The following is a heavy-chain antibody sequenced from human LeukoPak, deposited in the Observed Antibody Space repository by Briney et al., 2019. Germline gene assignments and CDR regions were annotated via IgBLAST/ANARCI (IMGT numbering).Heavy chain of an antibody. Sequence: GGSLRLSCAASGFTRDDYGMHWVRHATGKGVEWVSAIGTAGDTYYPGSVKGRFTISRENAKNSLYLQMNSLRAGDTAVYYCARGSRGYYGDYEIWGMDVWGQGTTVTVSS. CDR3: ARGSRGYYGDYEIWGMDV. CDR2: IGTAGDT. D-gene: IGHD4-17*01. CDR1: GFTRDDYG. V-gene: IGHV3-13*01. J-gene: IGHJ6*02.